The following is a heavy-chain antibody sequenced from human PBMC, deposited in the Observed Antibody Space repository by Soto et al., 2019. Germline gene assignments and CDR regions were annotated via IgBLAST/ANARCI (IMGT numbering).Heavy chain of an antibody. CDR1: GGPFSSYA. CDR2: IIPIFGTA. J-gene: IGHJ5*02. D-gene: IGHD3-10*01. Sequence: SVKVSCKASGGPFSSYAISWVRQAPGQGLEWMGGIIPIFGTANYAQKFQGRVTITADKSTSTAYMELSSLRSEDTAVYYCARGGEGENNWFDPWGQGTMVTVSS. V-gene: IGHV1-69*06. CDR3: ARGGEGENNWFDP.